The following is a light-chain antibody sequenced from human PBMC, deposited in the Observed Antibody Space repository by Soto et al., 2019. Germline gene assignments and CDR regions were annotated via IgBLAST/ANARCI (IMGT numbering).Light chain of an antibody. V-gene: IGLV4-69*01. CDR3: QTWGTGFHVV. CDR2: IQSDGSH. J-gene: IGLJ2*01. Sequence: QSVLTQSPSASASLGASIXITCTLXSEXXXYAIAWHQQQPGKGPRYLMRIQSDGSHSKGDGIPDRFSGSSSGAERYLIISSLQSDDEADYYCQTWGTGFHVVFGGGTKVTVL. CDR1: SEXXXYA.